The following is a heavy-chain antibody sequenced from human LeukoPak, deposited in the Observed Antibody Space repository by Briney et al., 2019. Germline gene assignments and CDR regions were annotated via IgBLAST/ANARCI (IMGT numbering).Heavy chain of an antibody. Sequence: GGSLRLSCAASGFTFSDYYMSWIRQAPGKGLEWVSYISSSGSTIYYADSVKGRFTISRDNAKNSLYLQMNSLRAEDTAVYYCARDHEGGYDSSGYAGWYYGMDVWGQGTTVTVSS. CDR2: ISSSGSTI. D-gene: IGHD3-22*01. CDR1: GFTFSDYY. CDR3: ARDHEGGYDSSGYAGWYYGMDV. J-gene: IGHJ6*02. V-gene: IGHV3-11*04.